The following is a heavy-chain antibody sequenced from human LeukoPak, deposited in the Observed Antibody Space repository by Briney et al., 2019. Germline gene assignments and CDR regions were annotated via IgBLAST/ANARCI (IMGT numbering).Heavy chain of an antibody. CDR2: ISGSGGST. J-gene: IGHJ6*03. D-gene: IGHD6-6*01. CDR3: ARKGIAARPADYYYYMDV. Sequence: PGGSLRLSCAASGFTFSSYAMSWVRQAPGKGLEWVSAISGSGGSTYYADSVKGRFTISRDNAKNTLYLQMNSLRAEDTAVYYCARKGIAARPADYYYYMDVWGKGTTVTVSS. CDR1: GFTFSSYA. V-gene: IGHV3-23*01.